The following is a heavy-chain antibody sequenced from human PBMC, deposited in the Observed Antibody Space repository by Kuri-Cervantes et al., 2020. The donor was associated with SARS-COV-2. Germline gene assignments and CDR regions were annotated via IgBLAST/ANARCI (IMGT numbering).Heavy chain of an antibody. V-gene: IGHV1-69*05. CDR2: IIPIFGTA. CDR1: GGTFSSYA. Sequence: SVKVSCKASGGTFSSYAISWVRQAPGQGLEWMGGIIPIFGTANYAQKFQGRVTITTDESTSTAYMELSRLRSEDTAVYYCAHVEMATNHGEYYFDYWGQGTLVTVSS. CDR3: AHVEMATNHGEYYFDY. J-gene: IGHJ4*02. D-gene: IGHD5-24*01.